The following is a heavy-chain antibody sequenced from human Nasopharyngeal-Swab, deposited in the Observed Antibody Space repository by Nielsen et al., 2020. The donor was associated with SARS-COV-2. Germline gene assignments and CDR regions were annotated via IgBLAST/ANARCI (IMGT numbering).Heavy chain of an antibody. Sequence: GGSLRLSCAASGFTVSTSYMTWVRQAPGKGLEWVSVIYSGGITYYADSVKGRFTIYRDNSRNTLYLLMNSLRAEDTALYYCARGGLWTSRDYDMDVWGQRTTVTVSS. CDR3: ARGGLWTSRDYDMDV. V-gene: IGHV3-53*01. CDR2: IYSGGIT. D-gene: IGHD3-16*01. J-gene: IGHJ6*02. CDR1: GFTVSTSY.